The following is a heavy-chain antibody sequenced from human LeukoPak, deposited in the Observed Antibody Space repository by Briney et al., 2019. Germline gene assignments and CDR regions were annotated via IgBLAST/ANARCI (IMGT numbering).Heavy chain of an antibody. D-gene: IGHD2-21*02. Sequence: PSQTLSLTCTVSGGSISSGGYYWSWIRQHPGKGLEWIGYIYYSGSTYYNPSLKSRVTISVDTFKNQFSLKLSSVTAADTAVYYCARVLEDCGGDCYPGGFDYWGQGTLVTVSS. CDR3: ARVLEDCGGDCYPGGFDY. V-gene: IGHV4-31*03. CDR1: GGSISSGGYY. J-gene: IGHJ4*02. CDR2: IYYSGST.